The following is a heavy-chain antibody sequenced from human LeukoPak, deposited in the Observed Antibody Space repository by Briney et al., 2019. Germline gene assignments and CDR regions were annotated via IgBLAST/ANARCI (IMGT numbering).Heavy chain of an antibody. Sequence: SQTLSLTCAISGDSVSSNSAAWNWIRQSPSRGLEWLGRTYYRSKWYNDYAVSVKSRITINPDTSKNQFSLQLNTVTPEDTAVYCCARDAEGSSGGYYYYMDVWGKGTTVTVSS. V-gene: IGHV6-1*01. CDR2: TYYRSKWYN. CDR3: ARDAEGSSGGYYYYMDV. J-gene: IGHJ6*03. CDR1: GDSVSSNSAA. D-gene: IGHD6-6*01.